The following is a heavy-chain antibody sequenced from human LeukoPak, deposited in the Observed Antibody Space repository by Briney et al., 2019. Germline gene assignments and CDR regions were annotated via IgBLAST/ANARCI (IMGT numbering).Heavy chain of an antibody. CDR2: INPNSGDT. D-gene: IGHD2-2*01. CDR1: GCSFTDYY. V-gene: IGHV1-2*02. J-gene: IGHJ6*04. CDR3: ARDPAVYCSSHSCQDVDV. Sequence: ASVKVSCTASGCSFTDYYMHWVRQAPGQGLEWMGWINPNSGDTNYTQKFRGRVTMTRDTSMSTAYMELSSLTSDDTAVYYCARDPAVYCSSHSCQDVDVWGTGTTVTVSS.